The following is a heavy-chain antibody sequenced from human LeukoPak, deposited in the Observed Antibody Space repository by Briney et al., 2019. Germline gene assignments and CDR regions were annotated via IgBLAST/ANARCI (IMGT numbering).Heavy chain of an antibody. CDR2: ITSSSSYI. CDR1: GFTFSSYN. CDR3: ARTLSRDSGDSFDI. D-gene: IGHD1-26*01. V-gene: IGHV3-21*01. J-gene: IGHJ3*02. Sequence: GGSLRLSCAASGFTFSSYNMNWVRQAPGKGLEWVSYITSSSSYIYYAGPVKGRFTISRDNAKNSLYLQMNSLRAEDTAVYYCARTLSRDSGDSFDIWGQGTMVTVSS.